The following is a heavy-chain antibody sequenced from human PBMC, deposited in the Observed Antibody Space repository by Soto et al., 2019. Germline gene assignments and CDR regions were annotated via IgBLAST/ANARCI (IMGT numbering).Heavy chain of an antibody. CDR3: ARHEGSTLYFHH. CDR2: IYYSGNT. Sequence: NPSETLSLTCTVSGDSISSYLWSWFRQPPGKGLEWIAYIYYSGNTKYNPSLKSRVTMSIDTATNMLSLTLSSVTAADTAVYYCARHEGSTLYFHHWGQGALVNVSS. J-gene: IGHJ1*01. V-gene: IGHV4-59*08. CDR1: GDSISSYL. D-gene: IGHD6-13*01.